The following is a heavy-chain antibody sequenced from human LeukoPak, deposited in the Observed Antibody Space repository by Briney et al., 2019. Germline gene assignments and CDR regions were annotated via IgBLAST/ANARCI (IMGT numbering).Heavy chain of an antibody. CDR3: AREKERQLVQVRYFDY. Sequence: SVKVSCKASGGTFSSYAISWVRQAPGQGLEWMGRIIPIFGIANYAQKFQGRVTITADKSTSTAYMELSSLRSEDTAVYYCAREKERQLVQVRYFDYWGQGTLVAVSS. CDR1: GGTFSSYA. D-gene: IGHD6-6*01. J-gene: IGHJ4*02. V-gene: IGHV1-69*04. CDR2: IIPIFGIA.